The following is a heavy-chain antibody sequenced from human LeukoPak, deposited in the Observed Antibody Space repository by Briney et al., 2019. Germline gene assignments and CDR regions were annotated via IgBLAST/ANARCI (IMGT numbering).Heavy chain of an antibody. CDR1: GGSISSYY. CDR3: ARDMGSSGYYRLSWFDS. CDR2: IYYSGST. D-gene: IGHD3-22*01. J-gene: IGHJ5*01. Sequence: SETLSLTCTVSGGSISSYYWSWIRQPPGKGLEWIGYIYYSGSTNYNPSLKSRVTISVDTSKNQFSLKLSSVTAADTAVYYCARDMGSSGYYRLSWFDSWGQGTLVTVSS. V-gene: IGHV4-59*01.